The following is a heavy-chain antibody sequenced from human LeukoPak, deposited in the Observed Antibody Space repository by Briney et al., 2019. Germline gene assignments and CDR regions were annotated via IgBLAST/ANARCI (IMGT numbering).Heavy chain of an antibody. CDR1: GSNSSIYW. CDR2: IKQDGSEA. D-gene: IGHD3-22*01. CDR3: ARDRDSRWDFDL. V-gene: IGHV3-7*01. J-gene: IGHJ2*01. Sequence: GASLRLACAATGSNSSIYWMSWVRQAPGKALDWVASIKQDGSEAYYVVSVKGRFALSRDNAKNSLYLQMNSLRADDTAVYYCARDRDSRWDFDLWGRGTLVTVSS.